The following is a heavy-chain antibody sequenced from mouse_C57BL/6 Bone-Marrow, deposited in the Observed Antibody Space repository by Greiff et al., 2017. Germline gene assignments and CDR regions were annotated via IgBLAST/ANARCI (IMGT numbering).Heavy chain of an antibody. D-gene: IGHD2-1*01. CDR3: ASYCNSAWFAY. J-gene: IGHJ3*01. CDR2: IDPSDSYT. Sequence: VQLQQPGAELVKPGASVKLSCKASGYTFTSYWMQWVKQRPGQGLEWIGEIDPSDSYTNSNQQFKGKANLTVDQSSSTAYIQLSSLTSEDCAVNDCASYCNSAWFAYWGQGTLVTVAA. V-gene: IGHV1-50*01. CDR1: GYTFTSYW.